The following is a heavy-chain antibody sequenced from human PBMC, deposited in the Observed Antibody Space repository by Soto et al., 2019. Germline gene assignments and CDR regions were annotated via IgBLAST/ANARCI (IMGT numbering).Heavy chain of an antibody. Sequence: GGSLRLSCAASGLTVSSYWMSWVRQAPGKGLEWVANIKQDGSEKYYVDSVKGRFTISRDNAKNSLYLQMNSLRAEDTAVYYCARDPNIVLVPAALRSYYYYYGMDVWGQGTTVTVSS. D-gene: IGHD2-2*01. V-gene: IGHV3-7*01. J-gene: IGHJ6*02. CDR1: GLTVSSYW. CDR3: ARDPNIVLVPAALRSYYYYYGMDV. CDR2: IKQDGSEK.